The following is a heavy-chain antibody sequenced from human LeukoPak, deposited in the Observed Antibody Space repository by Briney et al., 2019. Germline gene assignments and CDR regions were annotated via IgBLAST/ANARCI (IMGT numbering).Heavy chain of an antibody. CDR1: GFTFSSYS. CDR3: ARADIADFWSGYYTYYYYGMDV. J-gene: IGHJ6*02. Sequence: GGSLRLSCAASGFTFSSYSMNWVRQAPGKGLEWVSSISSSSSYIYYADSVKGRFTISRDNAKNSLYLQMNSLRAEDTAVHYCARADIADFWSGYYTYYYYGMDVWGQGTTVTVSS. V-gene: IGHV3-21*01. D-gene: IGHD3-3*01. CDR2: ISSSSSYI.